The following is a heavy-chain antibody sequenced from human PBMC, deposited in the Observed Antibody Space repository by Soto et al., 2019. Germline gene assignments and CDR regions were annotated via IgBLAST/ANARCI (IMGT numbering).Heavy chain of an antibody. CDR3: AVLLAGGGGDGN. J-gene: IGHJ4*02. D-gene: IGHD3-10*01. CDR1: GASVTNTNYH. CDR2: VHNGRSS. V-gene: IGHV4-61*01. Sequence: QVQLQESGPGLVKPSGTLSLTCTVSGASVTNTNYHWSWIRQPPGRGLECIGQVHNGRSSEFDSSSPTSRLTPSIDASKNQFSLKLNSVTAADTAIYYCAVLLAGGGGDGNWGQGTLVTVSS.